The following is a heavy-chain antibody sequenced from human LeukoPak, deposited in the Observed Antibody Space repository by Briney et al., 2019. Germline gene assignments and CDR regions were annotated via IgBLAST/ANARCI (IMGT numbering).Heavy chain of an antibody. V-gene: IGHV4-39*07. Sequence: SETLSLTCTVSDGSISSSSYYWGWIRQPPGKGLEWIGSIYYSGSTYYNPSLKSRVTISVDTSKNQFSLKLSSVTAADTAVYYCASNPEWEWEGFDYWGQGTLVTVSS. D-gene: IGHD1-26*01. CDR1: DGSISSSSYY. J-gene: IGHJ4*02. CDR3: ASNPEWEWEGFDY. CDR2: IYYSGST.